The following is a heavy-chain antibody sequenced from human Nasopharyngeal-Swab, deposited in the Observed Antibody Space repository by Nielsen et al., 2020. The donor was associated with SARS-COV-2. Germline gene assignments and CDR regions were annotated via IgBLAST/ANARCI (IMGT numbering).Heavy chain of an antibody. D-gene: IGHD3-22*01. V-gene: IGHV1-8*01. CDR3: ARSDYDSSGYFN. CDR1: GYTFTSYD. J-gene: IGHJ4*02. CDR2: MNPNSGNT. Sequence: ASVKASCKASGYTFTSYDINWVRQATGQGLEWMGWMNPNSGNTGYAQKFQGRVTMTRNTSISTAYMELSSLRSEDTAVYYCARSDYDSSGYFNWGQGTLVTVSS.